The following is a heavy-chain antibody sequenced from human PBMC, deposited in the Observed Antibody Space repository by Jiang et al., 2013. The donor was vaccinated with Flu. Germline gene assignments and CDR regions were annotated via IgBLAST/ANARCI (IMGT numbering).Heavy chain of an antibody. J-gene: IGHJ4*02. CDR1: GGSISSYY. CDR2: IFYNETI. V-gene: IGHV4-59*12. CDR3: ARETSHTGYYHDNSGYQSYLDY. D-gene: IGHD3-22*01. Sequence: GSGLVKPSETLSLTCTVSGGSISSYYWSWIRQPPGKAPEWIGYIFYNETIKYNPSLKSRVTISVDTSNNQFSLKLSSVTAADTAVYYCARETSHTGYYHDNSGYQSYLDYWGQGTLTNRLL.